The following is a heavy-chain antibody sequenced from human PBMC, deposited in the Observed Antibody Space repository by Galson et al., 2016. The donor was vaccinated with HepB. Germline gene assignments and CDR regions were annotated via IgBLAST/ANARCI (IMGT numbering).Heavy chain of an antibody. Sequence: SLRLSCAASGFTFSGSAMHWVRQASGKGLEWVGRIRSKANSYATAYAASVKGRFTVSRDDSKNTAYLQMNSLKTEDTAVYYCAISAGVAVAGALTGYYYGMDVWGQGTTVTVSS. D-gene: IGHD6-19*01. J-gene: IGHJ6*02. CDR1: GFTFSGSA. CDR3: AISAGVAVAGALTGYYYGMDV. CDR2: IRSKANSYAT. V-gene: IGHV3-73*01.